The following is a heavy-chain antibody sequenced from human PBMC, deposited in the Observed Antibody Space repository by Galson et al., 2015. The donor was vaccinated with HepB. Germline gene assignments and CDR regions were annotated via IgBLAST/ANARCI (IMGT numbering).Heavy chain of an antibody. V-gene: IGHV3-11*06. CDR1: GFTFSDYY. CDR2: ISSSTNYT. Sequence: SLRLSCAASGFTFSDYYMSWIRQAPGKGLEWLSYISSSTNYTNYADSEKGRFTISRDNVKNSMYLQMNRLRAEDTAVYYCARVADSDYGDHSHFDSWGQGTLVTVSS. J-gene: IGHJ4*02. CDR3: ARVADSDYGDHSHFDS. D-gene: IGHD4-17*01.